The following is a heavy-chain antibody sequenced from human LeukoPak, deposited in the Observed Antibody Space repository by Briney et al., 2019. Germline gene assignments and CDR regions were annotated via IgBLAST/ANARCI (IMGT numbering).Heavy chain of an antibody. J-gene: IGHJ4*02. D-gene: IGHD3-22*01. CDR1: GGSFSGYY. CDR3: ARGFYYYDSSGYYYFDY. V-gene: IGHV4-34*01. CDR2: INHSGST. Sequence: KASETLSLTCAVYGGSFSGYYWSWIRQPPGKGLEWIGEINHSGSTNYNPSLKSRVTISVDTSKNQFSLKLSSVTAADTAVYYCARGFYYYDSSGYYYFDYWGQGTLVTVSS.